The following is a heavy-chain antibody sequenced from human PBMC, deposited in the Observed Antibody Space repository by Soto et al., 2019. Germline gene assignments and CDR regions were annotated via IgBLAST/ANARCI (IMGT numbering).Heavy chain of an antibody. CDR3: ARTLQEIYNYDAFDI. Sequence: PSETLSLTCAVSDGSISSGGYSWSWIRQPPGKGLEWIGYIYHSGSTYYNPSLKSQVTISVDRSKNQFSLRLSSVTAADTAVYYCARTLQEIYNYDAFDIWGQGTMVTVSS. CDR2: IYHSGST. CDR1: DGSISSGGYS. J-gene: IGHJ3*02. D-gene: IGHD3-22*01. V-gene: IGHV4-30-2*01.